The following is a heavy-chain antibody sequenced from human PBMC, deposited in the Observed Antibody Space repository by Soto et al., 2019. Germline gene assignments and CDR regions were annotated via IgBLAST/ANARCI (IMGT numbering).Heavy chain of an antibody. CDR3: ARVQSGYDFAY. V-gene: IGHV1-18*03. J-gene: IGHJ4*02. CDR2: ISANTGNT. D-gene: IGHD5-12*01. Sequence: QVQLVQSGAEVKKPGASVKVSCKASGYTFTSYGINWVRQAPGQGLEWMGWISANTGNTHYAQRVQGRVTMTTDTATSTANMELRSLRSDDMAVYYCARVQSGYDFAYWGQGTLVTVSS. CDR1: GYTFTSYG.